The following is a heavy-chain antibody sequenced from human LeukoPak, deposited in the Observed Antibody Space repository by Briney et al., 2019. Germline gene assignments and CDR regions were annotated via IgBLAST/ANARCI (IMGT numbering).Heavy chain of an antibody. D-gene: IGHD6-19*01. CDR3: ARVRIAVDEVYFDY. CDR2: IYHSGST. J-gene: IGHJ4*02. V-gene: IGHV4-4*02. Sequence: SETLSLTCAVSGGSISSSNWWSWVRQPPGKGLEWIGEIYHSGSTNYNPSLKSRVTISVDKSKNQFSLKLSSVTAADTAVYYCARVRIAVDEVYFDYWGQGTLVTVSS. CDR1: GGSISSSNW.